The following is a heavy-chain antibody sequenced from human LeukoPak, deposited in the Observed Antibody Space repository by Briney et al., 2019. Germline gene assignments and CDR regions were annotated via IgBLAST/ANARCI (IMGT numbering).Heavy chain of an antibody. V-gene: IGHV4-61*02. CDR3: ARTVVVIATDAFDI. CDR2: IYTSGST. J-gene: IGHJ3*02. D-gene: IGHD2-21*01. CDR1: GGSISSGSYY. Sequence: PSETLSLTCTVSGGSISSGSYYWSWIRQPAGKGLEWIGRIYTSGSTNYNPSLKSRVTISVDTSKNQLSLKLSSVTAADTAVYYCARTVVVIATDAFDIWGQGTMVTVSS.